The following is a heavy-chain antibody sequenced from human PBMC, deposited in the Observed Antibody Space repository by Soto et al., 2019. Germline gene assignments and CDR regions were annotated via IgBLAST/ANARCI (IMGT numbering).Heavy chain of an antibody. V-gene: IGHV4-59*01. CDR1: GYSIKGYY. Sequence: PSETLYLTCTVNGYSIKGYYWRWIRQAPGKGLEWIGYLYNSGSTVYNPSLKSRVTISVDTSKNQFSLKLNSVTAADTAVYYCARELRFGEDYYGMDVWGQGTTVT. CDR3: ARELRFGEDYYGMDV. D-gene: IGHD3-10*01. J-gene: IGHJ6*02. CDR2: LYNSGST.